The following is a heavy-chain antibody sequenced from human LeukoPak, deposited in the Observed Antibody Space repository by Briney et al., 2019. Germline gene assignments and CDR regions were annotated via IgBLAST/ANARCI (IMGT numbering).Heavy chain of an antibody. CDR3: ARKYYDILTGYYLPWFDP. Sequence: SETLSLTCAVSGGSISSSSYYWGWVRQPPGKGLEWIGTINYSGNTYYNPSLKSRVTISVDTSKSQFSLKLSSVTAADTAVYYCARKYYDILTGYYLPWFDPWGQGTLVTVSS. J-gene: IGHJ5*02. D-gene: IGHD3-9*01. CDR1: GGSISSSSYY. V-gene: IGHV4-39*01. CDR2: INYSGNT.